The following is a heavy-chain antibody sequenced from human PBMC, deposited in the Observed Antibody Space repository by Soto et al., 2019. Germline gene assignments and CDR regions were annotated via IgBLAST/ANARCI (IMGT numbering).Heavy chain of an antibody. D-gene: IGHD2-21*01. J-gene: IGHJ4*02. CDR3: ASGGERAIATSSPWDY. CDR2: IIPIFGTA. V-gene: IGHV1-69*01. Sequence: QVQLVPSGAEVKKPGSSVKVSCKASGGTFSSYAISWVRQAPGQGLEWMGGIIPIFGTANYAQKFQGRVTITADESTSTAYMELSSLRSEDTALYYCASGGERAIATSSPWDYWGQGTLVTVAS. CDR1: GGTFSSYA.